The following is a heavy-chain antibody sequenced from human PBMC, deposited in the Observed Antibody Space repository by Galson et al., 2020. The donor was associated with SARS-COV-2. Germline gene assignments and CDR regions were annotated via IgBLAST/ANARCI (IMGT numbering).Heavy chain of an antibody. Sequence: GSLRLSCAASGFTLSSNYMSWVRQAPGKGLEWVSVIYSGGGTLYADSVKGRFTISRDISKNTLFLQMNSLRPEDTAVYYCARKGSGWYFDSWGQGTLVTVSS. CDR3: ARKGSGWYFDS. D-gene: IGHD6-19*01. J-gene: IGHJ4*02. CDR1: GFTLSSNY. CDR2: IYSGGGT. V-gene: IGHV3-66*02.